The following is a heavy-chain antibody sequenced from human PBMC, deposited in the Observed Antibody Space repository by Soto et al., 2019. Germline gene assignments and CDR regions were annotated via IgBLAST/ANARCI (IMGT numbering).Heavy chain of an antibody. CDR3: VTTMTSYFDY. J-gene: IGHJ4*02. CDR2: ISYDGSNK. D-gene: IGHD4-17*01. CDR1: GFTFSGYA. V-gene: IGHV3-30-3*01. Sequence: QVQLVESGGGVVQPGRSLRLSCAASGFTFSGYAMHWVRQAPGKGLEWVSVISYDGSNKYYADSVKGRFTISRDNSKNTLYLQMNSLRDEDTAVYYCVTTMTSYFDYWGQGTLVSVSS.